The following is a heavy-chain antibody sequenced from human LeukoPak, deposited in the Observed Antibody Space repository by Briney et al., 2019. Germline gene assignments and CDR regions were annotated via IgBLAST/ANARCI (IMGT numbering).Heavy chain of an antibody. Sequence: GGSLRLSCAASGFTFSNYVMHWVRQAPGKGLVWVSRIASDGSSTTYADSVKGRFSISRDNAKNTLYLQMNSLRVEDTAVYYCARGRPHGNDYWGQGTLVTVSS. CDR3: ARGRPHGNDY. CDR2: IASDGSST. V-gene: IGHV3-74*01. CDR1: GFTFSNYV. J-gene: IGHJ4*02. D-gene: IGHD4-23*01.